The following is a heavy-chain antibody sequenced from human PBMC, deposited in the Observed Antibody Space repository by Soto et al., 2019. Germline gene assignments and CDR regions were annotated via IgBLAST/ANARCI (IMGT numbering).Heavy chain of an antibody. CDR3: ARDPAVGSSGWCYFDY. CDR1: GFTFNSHN. Sequence: EVQLVESGGGLVRPGGSLRLSCAASGFTFNSHNMNWVRQAPGKGLEWVAYIGSSSSTTYYADSVRGRFTISRDNAKDSLLLQMNSLRDDDTAVYYCARDPAVGSSGWCYFDYWGQGTRVTVSS. J-gene: IGHJ4*02. CDR2: IGSSSSTT. V-gene: IGHV3-48*02. D-gene: IGHD6-19*01.